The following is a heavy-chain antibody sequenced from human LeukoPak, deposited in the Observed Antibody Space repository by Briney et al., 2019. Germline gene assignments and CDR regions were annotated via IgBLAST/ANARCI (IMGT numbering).Heavy chain of an antibody. J-gene: IGHJ4*02. CDR2: SSGYSGNT. D-gene: IGHD5/OR15-5a*01. CDR3: ARGAVSTHGFDY. CDR1: GYTFTSHD. V-gene: IGHV1-18*01. Sequence: ASVKVSRKTSGYTFTSHDISWVRQAPGQGLEWMGWSSGYSGNTNHAQKFQGRVTMTTDTSTSTAYMELRSLGPDDTAVYYCARGAVSTHGFDYWGQGTLVTVSS.